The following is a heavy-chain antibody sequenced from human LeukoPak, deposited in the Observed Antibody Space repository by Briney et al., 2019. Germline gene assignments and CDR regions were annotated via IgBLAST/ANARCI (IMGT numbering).Heavy chain of an antibody. V-gene: IGHV4-59*08. CDR2: INYRGTT. J-gene: IGHJ4*02. CDR1: GDSITSDD. CDR3: ARYRDGDRDISLDI. D-gene: IGHD4-17*01. Sequence: PSETLSLTCTVSGDSITSDDWSWIRQPPGKGLEWIGFINYRGTTSYNPSLTSRVAISRDMSKNQFALNLSSVSAADTVVYYCARYRDGDRDISLDIWGQGTLVTVSS.